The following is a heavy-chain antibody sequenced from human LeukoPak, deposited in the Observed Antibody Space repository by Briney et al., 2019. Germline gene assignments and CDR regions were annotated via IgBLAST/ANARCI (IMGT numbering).Heavy chain of an antibody. J-gene: IGHJ6*02. CDR1: GFSISAYW. CDR2: INQDGNDK. Sequence: GGSLRLSCAASGFSISAYWMSWVRQAPGKGLEWVANINQDGNDKYSVDSVKGRFTISRDNAKNSLYLEMNSLRADDTAVYYCARDLVVVGSSFSYGMDVWGQGTTVTVSS. CDR3: ARDLVVVGSSFSYGMDV. V-gene: IGHV3-7*01. D-gene: IGHD2-15*01.